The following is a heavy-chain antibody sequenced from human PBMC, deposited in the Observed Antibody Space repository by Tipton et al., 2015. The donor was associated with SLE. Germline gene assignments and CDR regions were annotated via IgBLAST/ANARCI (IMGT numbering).Heavy chain of an antibody. CDR2: IYPGNSDT. J-gene: IGHJ1*01. D-gene: IGHD2-15*01. CDR1: GYSFTSYY. V-gene: IGHV5-51*03. Sequence: VQLVQSGAEVKKPGESLKVACQVSGYSFTSYYIAWVRQVPGKGLEWMGIIYPGNSDTNYSPSLKGHVTFSVDKSISTAYLQWTSLKASDTAMYYCARGGGSPTYCLAFWRHGSLVTVPS. CDR3: ARGGGSPTYCLAF.